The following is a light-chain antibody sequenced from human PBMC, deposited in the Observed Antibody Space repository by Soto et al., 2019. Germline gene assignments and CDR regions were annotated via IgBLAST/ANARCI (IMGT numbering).Light chain of an antibody. CDR1: SSDVGGYNY. CDR3: SSYGGSNNYV. V-gene: IGLV2-8*01. Sequence: QSVLTQPPSASGSPGQSVTLSCTGTSSDVGGYNYVSWYQQHPGKAPKLMIYEVSKRPSGVPDRFSGSKSGNTASLTVSGLQAEDEADYYCSSYGGSNNYVFGTGTKLTVL. CDR2: EVS. J-gene: IGLJ1*01.